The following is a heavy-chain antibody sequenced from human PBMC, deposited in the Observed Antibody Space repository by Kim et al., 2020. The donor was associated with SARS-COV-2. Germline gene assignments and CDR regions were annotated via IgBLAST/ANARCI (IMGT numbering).Heavy chain of an antibody. V-gene: IGHV4-39*07. Sequence: SETLSLTCTVSGGSISSSSYYWGWIRQPPGKGLEWIGSIYYSGSTYYNPSLKSRVTISVDTSKNQFSLKLSSVTAADTAVYYCARVGPFRYSSFDYWGQGTLVTVSS. CDR1: GGSISSSSYY. J-gene: IGHJ4*02. D-gene: IGHD6-13*01. CDR2: IYYSGST. CDR3: ARVGPFRYSSFDY.